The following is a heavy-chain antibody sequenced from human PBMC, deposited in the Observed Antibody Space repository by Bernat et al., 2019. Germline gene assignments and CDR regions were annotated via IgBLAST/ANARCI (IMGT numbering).Heavy chain of an antibody. J-gene: IGHJ4*02. D-gene: IGHD5-24*01. CDR1: GFTFSSYG. CDR3: AREDGYNWSSFDY. Sequence: QVQLVESGGGVVQPGRSLRLSCAASGFTFSSYGMHWVRQAPGKGLEWVAVIWYDGSNKYYADYVKGRFTSSRDNSKNTLYLQMNSLRAEDTAVYYCAREDGYNWSSFDYWGQGTLVTVSS. CDR2: IWYDGSNK. V-gene: IGHV3-33*01.